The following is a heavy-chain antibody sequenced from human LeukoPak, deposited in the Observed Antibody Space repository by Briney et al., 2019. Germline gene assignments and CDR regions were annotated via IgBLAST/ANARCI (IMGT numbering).Heavy chain of an antibody. CDR2: ISGSGGST. D-gene: IGHD1-26*01. V-gene: IGHV3-23*01. J-gene: IGHJ4*02. CDR3: ASGSGSYRPGLLDY. CDR1: GFTFSSYA. Sequence: GGSLRLSCAASGFTFSSYAMSWVRQAPGKGLEWVSAISGSGGSTYYADSVKGRFTISRDNSKNTLYLQMNSLRAEDTAVHYCASGSGSYRPGLLDYWGQGTLVTVSS.